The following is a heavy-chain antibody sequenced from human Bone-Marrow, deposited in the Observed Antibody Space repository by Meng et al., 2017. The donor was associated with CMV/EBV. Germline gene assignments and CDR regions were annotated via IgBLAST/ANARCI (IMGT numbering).Heavy chain of an antibody. D-gene: IGHD2-2*01. V-gene: IGHV4-34*01. Sequence: GSLRLSCAVYGGSFSGYYWSWIRQPPGKGLEWIGEINHSGSTNYNPSLKSRVTISVDTSKNQFSLKLSSVTAADTAVYYCARGRRRYCSSTSCYLEYFQHWGQGTLVTSPQ. CDR2: INHSGST. CDR1: GGSFSGYY. J-gene: IGHJ1*01. CDR3: ARGRRRYCSSTSCYLEYFQH.